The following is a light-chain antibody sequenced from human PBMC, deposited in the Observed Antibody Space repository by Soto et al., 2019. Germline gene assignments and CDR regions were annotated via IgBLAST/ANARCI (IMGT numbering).Light chain of an antibody. V-gene: IGLV1-44*01. J-gene: IGLJ3*02. CDR2: SDN. CDR3: AAWDDSLNGFTWV. CDR1: SSNIDTNT. Sequence: QAVLTQPPSASGTPGQRVTLSCSGISSNIDTNTVNWYKQLPGMSHKLLIHSDNQRPSGVPDRFSGSKSGTSASLAISGLQPEDEADYYCAAWDDSLNGFTWVFGGGTKLTVL.